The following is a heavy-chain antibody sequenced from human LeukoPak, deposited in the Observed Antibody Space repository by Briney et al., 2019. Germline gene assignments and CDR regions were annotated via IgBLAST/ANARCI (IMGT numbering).Heavy chain of an antibody. V-gene: IGHV1-2*02. J-gene: IGHJ4*02. CDR2: INPNSGGT. D-gene: IGHD3-22*01. Sequence: ASVKVSCKAPGYTFTGYYMHWVRQAPGQGLEWMGWINPNSGGTNYAQKFQGRVTMTRDTSISTAYMELSRLRSDDTAVYYCARGTGRLLLPFGYWGQGTLVTVSS. CDR1: GYTFTGYY. CDR3: ARGTGRLLLPFGY.